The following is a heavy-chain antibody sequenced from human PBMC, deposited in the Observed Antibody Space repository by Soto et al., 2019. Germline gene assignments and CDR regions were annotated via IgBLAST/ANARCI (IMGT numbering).Heavy chain of an antibody. CDR2: ISGGGDAT. D-gene: IGHD2-2*01. Sequence: EVQLVESGGGLVQPGGSLRLSCAASGFTFISYAMNWVRQAPGKGLQWVSAISGGGDATFYADSVKGRFTLSRDNSRNTVTLQMNSLGADDSAGYYGARKVPESTTRTDYWYFDLWGRGTLVTVSS. J-gene: IGHJ2*01. CDR3: ARKVPESTTRTDYWYFDL. V-gene: IGHV3-23*04. CDR1: GFTFISYA.